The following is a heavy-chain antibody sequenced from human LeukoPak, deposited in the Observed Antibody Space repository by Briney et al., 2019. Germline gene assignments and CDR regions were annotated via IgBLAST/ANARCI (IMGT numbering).Heavy chain of an antibody. CDR2: INAGNGNT. CDR3: GRAGRFGALSNDY. Sequence: ASVKVSCKASGYTFTSYAMHWVRQAPGQRLEWMGWINAGNGNTKYSQEFQGRVTITTDTSTSTAYMELRSLRSDDTAVYYCGRAGRFGALSNDYWGQGTLVTVSS. V-gene: IGHV1-3*01. CDR1: GYTFTSYA. D-gene: IGHD3-10*01. J-gene: IGHJ4*02.